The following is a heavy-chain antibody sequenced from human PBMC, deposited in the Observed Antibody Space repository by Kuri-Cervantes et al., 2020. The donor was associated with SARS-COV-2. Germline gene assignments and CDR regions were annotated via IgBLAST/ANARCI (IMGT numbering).Heavy chain of an antibody. CDR2: IYYSGST. CDR1: GGSISSSSYY. V-gene: IGHV4-39*01. J-gene: IGHJ3*02. CDR3: ARGGDAFDI. Sequence: ESLKISCTGSGGSISSSSYYWGGIRQPPGKGLEWIGSIYYSGSTYYNPSLKSRVTISVYTTKNQFFLKLSSVTAADTAVYYCARGGDAFDIWGQGTMVTVSS. D-gene: IGHD1-26*01.